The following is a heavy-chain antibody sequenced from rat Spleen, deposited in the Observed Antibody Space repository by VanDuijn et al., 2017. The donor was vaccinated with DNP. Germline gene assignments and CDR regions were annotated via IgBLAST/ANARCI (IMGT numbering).Heavy chain of an antibody. Sequence: QVQLKESGPGLVQPSQTLSLTCTVSGFSLTSYGINWVRQPPGKGLEWIAAISSGGSTYSNSALKSRLSISRDTSKSQVFLKLNSLQTEDTATYYCARYYGYNYYVMDAWGQGTSVTVSS. CDR2: ISSGGST. CDR3: ARYYGYNYYVMDA. V-gene: IGHV2S12*01. D-gene: IGHD1-9*01. CDR1: GFSLTSYG. J-gene: IGHJ4*01.